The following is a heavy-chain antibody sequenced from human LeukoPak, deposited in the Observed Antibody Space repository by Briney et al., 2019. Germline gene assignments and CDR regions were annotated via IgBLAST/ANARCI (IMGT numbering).Heavy chain of an antibody. V-gene: IGHV3-43*02. Sequence: GGSLRLSCAASGFSFDDYAMHWVRQTPGKGLEWVSLISGDGDTTYYADSVKGRFTISRDNAKNSLYLQMNSLRAEDTAVYYCARSSGWYGWGQGTLVTVSS. CDR3: ARSSGWYG. D-gene: IGHD6-19*01. CDR1: GFSFDDYA. CDR2: ISGDGDTT. J-gene: IGHJ4*02.